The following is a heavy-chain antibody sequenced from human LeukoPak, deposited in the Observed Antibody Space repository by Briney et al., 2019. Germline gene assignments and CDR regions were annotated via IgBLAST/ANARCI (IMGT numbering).Heavy chain of an antibody. J-gene: IGHJ4*02. CDR3: ARGPRYGSVYFDY. CDR1: GYTFTSYD. Sequence: ASVKVSCKACGYTFTSYDLNWVRQATGQGLEWMRWMNPNRGNTGYTQKLQGRVTITRNNSISTPYMDLSRLRSEDTAVYYCARGPRYGSVYFDYWRQGPLVTHSS. D-gene: IGHD4-17*01. CDR2: MNPNRGNT. V-gene: IGHV1-8*03.